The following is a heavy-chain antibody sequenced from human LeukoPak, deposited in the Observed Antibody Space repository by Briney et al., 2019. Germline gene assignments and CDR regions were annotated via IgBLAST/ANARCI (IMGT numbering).Heavy chain of an antibody. J-gene: IGHJ5*02. V-gene: IGHV3-23*01. CDR3: AKGYFGSGKFFAP. Sequence: GGSLRLSCAASGFTFNSYGMSWVRQAPGRGLEWGSTINGAGDVTDYADSVKGRFTISRDNPKNTLYLQMNSLTAEDTAVYYCAKGYFGSGKFFAPWGQGTLVTVSS. D-gene: IGHD3-10*01. CDR2: INGAGDVT. CDR1: GFTFNSYG.